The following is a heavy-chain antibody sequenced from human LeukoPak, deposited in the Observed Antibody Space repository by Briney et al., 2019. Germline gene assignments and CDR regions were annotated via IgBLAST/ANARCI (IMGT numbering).Heavy chain of an antibody. CDR2: INIDGATT. V-gene: IGHV3-74*01. J-gene: IGHJ1*01. D-gene: IGHD2-15*01. CDR3: ARDEEDWYFQH. Sequence: PGGSLRLSCAASGFTFSGYWMHWVRQAPGKGLEWVSRINIDGATTNYADSVKGRFTISRDNSTNTLYLQMNSLRAEDTAVYYCARDEEDWYFQHWGQGTLVTVSS. CDR1: GFTFSGYW.